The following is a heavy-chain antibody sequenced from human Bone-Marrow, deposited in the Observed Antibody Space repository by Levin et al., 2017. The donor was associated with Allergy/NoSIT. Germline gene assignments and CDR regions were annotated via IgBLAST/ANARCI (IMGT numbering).Heavy chain of an antibody. CDR2: ISYDGRTK. V-gene: IGHV3-30*18. Sequence: GESLKISCAASGFTFSSYGIHWVRQAPGKGLEWVAVISYDGRTKYYADSVKDRFAISRDNSKNTLYLQMNNLRAEDTAVYYCAKEIFGSPTPHDAFGSWGQGTMVTVSA. J-gene: IGHJ3*02. CDR3: AKEIFGSPTPHDAFGS. CDR1: GFTFSSYG. D-gene: IGHD1-26*01.